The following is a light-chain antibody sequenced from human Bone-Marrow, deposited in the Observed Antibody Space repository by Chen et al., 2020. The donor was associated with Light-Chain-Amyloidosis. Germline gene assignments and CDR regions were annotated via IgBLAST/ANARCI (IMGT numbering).Light chain of an antibody. CDR1: QDIDNY. V-gene: IGKV1-33*01. J-gene: IGKJ4*01. CDR3: QQYDSLPLT. CDR2: DAS. Sequence: DIQMTQSPSSLSASVGDRVTITCQANQDIDNYLNWYQQKPGKAPNLLIYDASNLETGVPSRFSGRGSGTHFTLTISSLQPEDFATYFCQQYDSLPLTFGVGTKIETK.